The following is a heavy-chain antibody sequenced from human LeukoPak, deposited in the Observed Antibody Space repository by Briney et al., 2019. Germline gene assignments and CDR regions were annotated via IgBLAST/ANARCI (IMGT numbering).Heavy chain of an antibody. V-gene: IGHV1-69*13. Sequence: GASVKVSCKASGGTFSSYAISWVRQAPGQGLEWMGGIIPIFGTANYAQKFQGRVTITADESTSTAYMELSSLRSEDTAVYYCARVPTVTTDYYYMDVWGKGTTVTVSS. J-gene: IGHJ6*03. CDR3: ARVPTVTTDYYYMDV. CDR2: IIPIFGTA. D-gene: IGHD4-11*01. CDR1: GGTFSSYA.